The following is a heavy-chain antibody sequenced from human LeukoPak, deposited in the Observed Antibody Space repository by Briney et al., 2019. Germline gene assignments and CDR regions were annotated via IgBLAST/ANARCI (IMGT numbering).Heavy chain of an antibody. V-gene: IGHV3-74*01. CDR2: INRGGSRT. J-gene: IGHJ4*02. D-gene: IGHD1-1*01. CDR3: VRDPSGSGFAFDS. CDR1: GFTFSNHW. Sequence: PGGSLRLSCAASGFTFSNHWMHWVRQAPGKGLMWVSRINRGGSRTDYADSVKGRFTISRDDAKNTLYLQMNSLRAEDTAVYYCVRDPSGSGFAFDSWGQGALVTVSS.